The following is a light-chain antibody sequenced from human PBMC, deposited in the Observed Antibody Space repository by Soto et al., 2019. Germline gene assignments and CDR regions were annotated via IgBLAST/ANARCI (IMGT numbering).Light chain of an antibody. Sequence: IQLTQSPSSLSASVGDRVTISCRASQGIANFLAWYQQKPGKAPKLLIYGASTLQSGVPSRFSGSGSGTDFTLTISSQPPEDFATYYCQQLNSFPIPFGPGTKVDIK. CDR2: GAS. J-gene: IGKJ3*01. V-gene: IGKV1-9*01. CDR3: QQLNSFPIP. CDR1: QGIANF.